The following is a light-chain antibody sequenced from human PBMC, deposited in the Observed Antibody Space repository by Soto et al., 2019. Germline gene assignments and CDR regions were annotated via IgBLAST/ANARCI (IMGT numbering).Light chain of an antibody. J-gene: IGKJ4*01. CDR2: DAS. CDR1: QSINNNY. Sequence: EIVLTQSPATLSLSPGERATLSCGASQSINNNYLAWHQQKPGLAPRLLIYDASTRAAGIPDRFSGSGSGTDFTLTISRLEPEDVAVYYCQQFDNLITFGGGTKVEIK. CDR3: QQFDNLIT. V-gene: IGKV3D-20*01.